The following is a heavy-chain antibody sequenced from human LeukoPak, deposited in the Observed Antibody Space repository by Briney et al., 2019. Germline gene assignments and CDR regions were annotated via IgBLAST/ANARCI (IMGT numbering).Heavy chain of an antibody. CDR3: AREGYTSGFPFDI. CDR2: ISVNNGDT. CDR1: GYSFINYG. D-gene: IGHD6-19*01. Sequence: ASVKVSCKASGYSFINYGISWVRQAPGQGLEWMGWISVNNGDTNFAQKLQGRVNMTTDTSTSTAYMELRSLRSDDTAVYYCAREGYTSGFPFDIWGQGTMVTVSS. V-gene: IGHV1-18*01. J-gene: IGHJ3*02.